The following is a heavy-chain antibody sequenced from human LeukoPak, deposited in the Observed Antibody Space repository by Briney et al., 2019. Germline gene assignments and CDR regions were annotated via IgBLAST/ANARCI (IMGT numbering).Heavy chain of an antibody. CDR2: IRQDGSEK. J-gene: IGHJ4*02. CDR1: GFTFSSFW. Sequence: GGSLRLSCAASGFTFSSFWMSWVRQAPGKGLEWVANIRQDGSEKYYVDSVKGRFTISRDNAKNSLYLQMNSLRAEDTAVYYCARGFGYSYGDFDYWGQGTLVTVSS. D-gene: IGHD5-18*01. CDR3: ARGFGYSYGDFDY. V-gene: IGHV3-7*01.